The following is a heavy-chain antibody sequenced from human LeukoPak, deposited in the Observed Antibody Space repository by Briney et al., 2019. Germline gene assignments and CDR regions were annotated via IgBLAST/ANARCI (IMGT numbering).Heavy chain of an antibody. CDR3: MRALTISGIGPPPA. CDR2: IGPNGGRT. J-gene: IGHJ5*02. Sequence: ASVEVSCKASGSTFTKYIIHWVRQAPGQGFEWVGGIGPNGGRTFHAQKFQDRVTLTRDLSPTTVYMELSSLREEDTAVYYCMRALTISGIGPPPAWGQGTLLTVSS. V-gene: IGHV1-46*01. D-gene: IGHD3-3*01. CDR1: GSTFTKYI.